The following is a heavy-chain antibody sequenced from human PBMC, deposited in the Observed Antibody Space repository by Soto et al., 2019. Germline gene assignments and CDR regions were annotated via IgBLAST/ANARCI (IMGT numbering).Heavy chain of an antibody. J-gene: IGHJ4*02. CDR2: MFYGVST. V-gene: IGHV4-39*01. D-gene: IGHD3-3*02. CDR3: ARLPSRHLVDH. CDR1: GSSINSSGYY. Sequence: SETLSLTCTVSGSSINSSGYYWGWIRQPPGKGLEWIGSMFYGVSTYYNPSLKSRVTVSVDTSKNQFSLNLRSVTAADTAVYYCARLPSRHLVDHWGQGTLVTVS.